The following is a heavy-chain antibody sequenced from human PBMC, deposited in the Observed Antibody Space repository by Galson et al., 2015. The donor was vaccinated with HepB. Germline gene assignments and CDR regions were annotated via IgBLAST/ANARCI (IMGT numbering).Heavy chain of an antibody. CDR1: GFTFSSYW. CDR3: ARDGYGYYYYGMDV. D-gene: IGHD5-18*01. CDR2: IKQDGSEK. Sequence: LRLSCAASGFTFSSYWMSWVRQAPGKGLEWVANIKQDGSEKYYVDSVKGRFTTSRDNAKNSLYLQMNSLRAEDTAVYYCARDGYGYYYYGMDVWGQGTTVTFSS. J-gene: IGHJ6*02. V-gene: IGHV3-7*03.